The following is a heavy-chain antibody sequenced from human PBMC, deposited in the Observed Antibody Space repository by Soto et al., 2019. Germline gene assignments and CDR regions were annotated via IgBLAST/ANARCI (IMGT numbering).Heavy chain of an antibody. Sequence: SETLSLTCAVQGVSFSGYYWSWIRQPPGKGLEWIGEINHSGSTNYNPSLKSRVTISVDTSKNQFSLKLSSVTAADTAVYYCARGQGEMATISYWGQGTLVTVS. V-gene: IGHV4-34*01. CDR1: GVSFSGYY. CDR3: ARGQGEMATISY. D-gene: IGHD5-12*01. CDR2: INHSGST. J-gene: IGHJ4*02.